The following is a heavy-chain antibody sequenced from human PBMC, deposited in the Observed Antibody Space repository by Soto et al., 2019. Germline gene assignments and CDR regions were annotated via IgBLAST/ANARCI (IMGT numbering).Heavy chain of an antibody. CDR1: GFTFSYYG. D-gene: IGHD3-10*01. CDR2: IWYDGSNK. Sequence: LRLSCAASGFTFSYYGLHWVRQAPGKGLEWVAVIWYDGSNKYYGDSVKGRFTISRDNSKNTLYLQMNSLRAEDTAVYYCARDLYGREKYYFDYWGQGTLVTVSS. J-gene: IGHJ4*02. CDR3: ARDLYGREKYYFDY. V-gene: IGHV3-33*01.